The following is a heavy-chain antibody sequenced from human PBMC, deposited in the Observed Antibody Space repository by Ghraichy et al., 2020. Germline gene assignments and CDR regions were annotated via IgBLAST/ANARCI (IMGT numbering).Heavy chain of an antibody. V-gene: IGHV1-69*06. Sequence: SVKVSCKASGGTFSSYAISWVRQAPGQGLEWMGGIIPIFGTANYAQKFQGRVTITADKSTSTAYMELSSLRSEDTAVYYCASFIYCTGGVCYPYYAFDIWGQGTMVTVSS. CDR1: GGTFSSYA. J-gene: IGHJ3*02. CDR2: IIPIFGTA. CDR3: ASFIYCTGGVCYPYYAFDI. D-gene: IGHD2-8*02.